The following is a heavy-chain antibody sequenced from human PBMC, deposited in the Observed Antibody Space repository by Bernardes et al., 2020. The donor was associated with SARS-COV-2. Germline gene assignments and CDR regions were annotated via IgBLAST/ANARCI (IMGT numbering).Heavy chain of an antibody. CDR1: GFTFSSYG. CDR2: ISYDGSNK. Sequence: GSLRLSCAASGFTFSSYGMHWVRQAPGKGLEWVAVISYDGSNKYYADSVKGRFTISRDNSKNTLYLQMNSLRAEDTAVYYCAKDNVYLDFWSGYYSQYNWFDPWGQGTLVTVSS. V-gene: IGHV3-30*18. CDR3: AKDNVYLDFWSGYYSQYNWFDP. J-gene: IGHJ5*02. D-gene: IGHD3-3*02.